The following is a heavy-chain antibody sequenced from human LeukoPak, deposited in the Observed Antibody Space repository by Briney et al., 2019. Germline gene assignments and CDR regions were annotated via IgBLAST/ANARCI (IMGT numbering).Heavy chain of an antibody. V-gene: IGHV4-4*02. Sequence: SETLSLTCAVSGGSISSSNWWSWVRQPPGKGLEWIGEIYHSGSTNYNPSLKRRVSISVDKSKNQFSLKLRSVTAADTAVYYCATYKAEYYYDSSGYYHDAFDIWGQGTMVTVSS. J-gene: IGHJ3*02. CDR1: GGSISSSNW. D-gene: IGHD3-22*01. CDR3: ATYKAEYYYDSSGYYHDAFDI. CDR2: IYHSGST.